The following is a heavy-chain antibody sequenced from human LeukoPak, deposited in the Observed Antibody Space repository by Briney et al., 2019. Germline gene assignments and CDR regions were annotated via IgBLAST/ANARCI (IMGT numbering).Heavy chain of an antibody. J-gene: IGHJ6*02. Sequence: SETLSLTCTVSGGSISTNYYYWGWVRQPPGKGLECIGNVFHSGTTYYNPSLKSRVTISVDTSKNQFSLKLSSVTAADTGIYYCSRLSISNYYYYGMDFWGQGTTVTVSS. CDR1: GGSISTNYYY. CDR2: VFHSGTT. D-gene: IGHD3-10*01. CDR3: SRLSISNYYYYGMDF. V-gene: IGHV4-39*01.